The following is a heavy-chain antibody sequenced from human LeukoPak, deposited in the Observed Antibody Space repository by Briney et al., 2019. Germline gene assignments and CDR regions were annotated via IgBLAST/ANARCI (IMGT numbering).Heavy chain of an antibody. CDR2: INPSGGST. CDR1: GYTFTSYY. V-gene: IGHV1-46*01. CDR3: ARDHTLFFSGGSLDY. J-gene: IGHJ4*02. D-gene: IGHD2-15*01. Sequence: ASVKVSCKASGYTFTSYYMHWVRQAPGQGLEWMGIINPSGGSTSYAQKFQGRGTMTRDTYTSTVYMELSSLRSEDTAVYYCARDHTLFFSGGSLDYWGQGTLVTVSS.